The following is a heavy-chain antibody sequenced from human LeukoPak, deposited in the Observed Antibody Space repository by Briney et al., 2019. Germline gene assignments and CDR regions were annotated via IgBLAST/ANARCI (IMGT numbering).Heavy chain of an antibody. CDR2: ISSSSSTI. CDR1: GFTFSSYG. Sequence: GRSLRLSCAASGFTFSSYGMNWVRQAPGKGLEWVSYISSSSSTIYYADSVKGRFTISRDNAKNSLYLQMNSLRAEDTAVYYCARDASGLWIGYCSSTSCPFDYWGQGTLVTVSS. V-gene: IGHV3-48*01. J-gene: IGHJ4*02. CDR3: ARDASGLWIGYCSSTSCPFDY. D-gene: IGHD2-2*01.